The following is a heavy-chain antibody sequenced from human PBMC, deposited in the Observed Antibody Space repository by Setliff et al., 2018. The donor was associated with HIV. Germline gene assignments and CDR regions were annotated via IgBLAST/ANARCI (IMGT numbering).Heavy chain of an antibody. CDR2: IFTSGDT. CDR1: GVSISNYY. J-gene: IGHJ4*02. D-gene: IGHD2-2*01. V-gene: IGHV4-4*09. Sequence: SETLSLTCTVSGVSISNYYWNWIRQPPGKGLEWIGYIFTSGDTNYNPSLKSRVTISVDTSKNQFSLRLNSVTAADTAVYYCARLDCSSSSGFVDYWGQGTLVTVSS. CDR3: ARLDCSSSSGFVDY.